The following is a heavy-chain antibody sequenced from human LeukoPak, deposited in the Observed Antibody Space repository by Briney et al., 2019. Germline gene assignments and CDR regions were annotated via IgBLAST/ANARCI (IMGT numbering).Heavy chain of an antibody. CDR3: ARESSGQSCQ. J-gene: IGHJ4*02. V-gene: IGHV5-10-1*01. Sequence: GESLKISTKGVGYSSPSYWISGVSQMPGKGLEWMGRIDPSDSYTKYSPSFQGHVTISADKSISTAYLQWSSLKASDTAMYYCARESSGQSCQRGPGTLVTVSS. CDR1: GYSSPSYW. CDR2: IDPSDSYT. D-gene: IGHD6-6*01.